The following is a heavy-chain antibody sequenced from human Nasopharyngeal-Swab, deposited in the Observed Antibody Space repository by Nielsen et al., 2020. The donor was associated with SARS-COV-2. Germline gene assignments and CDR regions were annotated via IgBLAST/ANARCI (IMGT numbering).Heavy chain of an antibody. V-gene: IGHV3-48*02. D-gene: IGHD2-21*02. CDR3: ARGCGGDCYSGFDY. CDR2: ISSRSSTI. Sequence: VRQMPGKGLEWVSFISSRSSTIYYADSAKGRFTISRDNAKNSLYLQMNSLRDEDTAVYFCARGCGGDCYSGFDYWGQGTLVTVSS. J-gene: IGHJ4*02.